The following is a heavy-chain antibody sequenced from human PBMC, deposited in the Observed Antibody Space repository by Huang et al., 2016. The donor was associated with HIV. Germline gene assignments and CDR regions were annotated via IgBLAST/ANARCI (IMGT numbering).Heavy chain of an antibody. Sequence: QVQLVQSRAEVKKPGASVKVSCKVSESTLTELSIHWVRQPPGKGLEWIGGFDPEIGETSYAQKFQGRVTMTEDTSTETAFMELSGLRPEDTAVYYCATGFDVFVDFWGQGTLVTVSS. D-gene: IGHD3-9*01. V-gene: IGHV1-24*01. J-gene: IGHJ4*02. CDR2: FDPEIGET. CDR3: ATGFDVFVDF. CDR1: ESTLTELS.